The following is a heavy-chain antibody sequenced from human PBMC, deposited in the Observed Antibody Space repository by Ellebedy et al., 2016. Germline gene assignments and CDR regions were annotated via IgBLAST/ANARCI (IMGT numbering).Heavy chain of an antibody. CDR1: GGSISSGGYS. CDR2: IYHSGST. V-gene: IGHV4-30-2*01. CDR3: ARDLGLYYYGMDV. Sequence: SETLSLTCAVSGGSISSGGYSWSRIRQPPGKGLEWIGYIYHSGSTNYNPSLKSRVSMSVDKSKNQFSLKLSSVTAADTAVYYCARDLGLYYYGMDVWGQGTTVTVSS. D-gene: IGHD3-16*01. J-gene: IGHJ6*02.